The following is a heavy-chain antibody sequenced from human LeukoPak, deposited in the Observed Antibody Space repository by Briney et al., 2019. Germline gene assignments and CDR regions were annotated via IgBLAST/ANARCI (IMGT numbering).Heavy chain of an antibody. Sequence: GGSLRLSCAASGFTFSSYAMSWVRQAPGKGLEWVSAISGSGGSTHYADSVKGRFTISRDNSKNTLYLQMNSLRAEDTAVYYCAKAPGIAVAGTTWHPDYWGQGTLVTVSS. CDR1: GFTFSSYA. D-gene: IGHD6-19*01. V-gene: IGHV3-23*01. J-gene: IGHJ4*02. CDR2: ISGSGGST. CDR3: AKAPGIAVAGTTWHPDY.